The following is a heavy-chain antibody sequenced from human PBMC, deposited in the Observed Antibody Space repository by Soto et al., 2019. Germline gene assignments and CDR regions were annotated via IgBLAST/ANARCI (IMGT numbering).Heavy chain of an antibody. CDR2: ISAYNGNT. V-gene: IGHV1-18*01. CDR1: GYTFTSYG. CDR3: SRVSIWYGGRAFDI. D-gene: IGHD6-13*01. J-gene: IGHJ3*02. Sequence: ASVKVSCKASGYTFTSYGISWVRQAPGQGLEWMGWISAYNGNTNYAQKIQGRVTMTTDTSTSTAYMELRSLRSDDTVLFYCSRVSIWYGGRAFDIWGQGTMVTVSS.